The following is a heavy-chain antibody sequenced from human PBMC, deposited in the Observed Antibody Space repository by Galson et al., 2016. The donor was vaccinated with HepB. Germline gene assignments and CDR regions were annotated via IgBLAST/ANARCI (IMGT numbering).Heavy chain of an antibody. Sequence: SLRLSCAASGFTFKDFAMHWVRQVPGKCLEWVAYITWNTGTIDYADSVKGRFTIYRDNAKNSLYLQMNSLRTEDTAFYYCAKGVHYGHGGDFFDWWGQGTLVTASS. D-gene: IGHD3-16*01. CDR2: ITWNTGTI. V-gene: IGHV3-9*01. J-gene: IGHJ4*02. CDR3: AKGVHYGHGGDFFDW. CDR1: GFTFKDFA.